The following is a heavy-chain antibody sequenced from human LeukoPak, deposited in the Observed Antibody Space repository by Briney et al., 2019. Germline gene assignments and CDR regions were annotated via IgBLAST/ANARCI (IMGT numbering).Heavy chain of an antibody. Sequence: ASVKVSCKASGYTFTGYYMHWVRQAPGQGLEWMGWINPNSGGTNYAQKFQGRVTMTRDTSISTAYMELSRLSSDDTAVYYCARGRRDGYNRLDYWGQGTLVTVSS. CDR2: INPNSGGT. J-gene: IGHJ4*02. CDR1: GYTFTGYY. V-gene: IGHV1-2*02. CDR3: ARGRRDGYNRLDY. D-gene: IGHD5-24*01.